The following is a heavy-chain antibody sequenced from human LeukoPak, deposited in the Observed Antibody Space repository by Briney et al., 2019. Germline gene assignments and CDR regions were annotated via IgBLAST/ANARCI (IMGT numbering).Heavy chain of an antibody. CDR3: ARGAGGADFPFDY. CDR1: GGSFSGYY. J-gene: IGHJ4*02. CDR2: INHSGST. D-gene: IGHD1-1*01. Sequence: ETLSLTCAVYGGSFSGYYWSWIRQPPGKGLEWIGEINHSGSTNYNPSLKSRVTILVDTSKNQFSLKLSSVTAADTAVYYCARGAGGADFPFDYWGQGTLVTVSS. V-gene: IGHV4-34*01.